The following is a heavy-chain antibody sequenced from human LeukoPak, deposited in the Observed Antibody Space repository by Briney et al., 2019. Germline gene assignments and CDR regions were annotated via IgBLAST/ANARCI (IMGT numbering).Heavy chain of an antibody. D-gene: IGHD2-2*01. Sequence: ASVKVSCKASGGTFSSYTIGWVRQAPGQGLEWMGRIIPILGIANYAQKFQGRVTITADKSTSTAYMELSSLRSEDTAVYYCARSNGYCSSTSCQNYYYYGMDVWGQGTTVTVSS. CDR1: GGTFSSYT. CDR3: ARSNGYCSSTSCQNYYYYGMDV. J-gene: IGHJ6*02. V-gene: IGHV1-69*02. CDR2: IIPILGIA.